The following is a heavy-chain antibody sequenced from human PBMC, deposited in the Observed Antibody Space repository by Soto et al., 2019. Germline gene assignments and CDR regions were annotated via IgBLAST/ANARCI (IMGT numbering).Heavy chain of an antibody. D-gene: IGHD6-13*01. Sequence: HSQPLSLTCAISGDIVSSNSAAWNWIRQSPSRGLEWLGRTYYRSKWYNDYAVSVKSRITINPDTSKNQFSLQLNSVTPEDTALYYCARVLASAGTFDYWGQGTLVTVSS. CDR1: GDIVSSNSAA. CDR2: TYYRSKWYN. J-gene: IGHJ4*02. V-gene: IGHV6-1*01. CDR3: ARVLASAGTFDY.